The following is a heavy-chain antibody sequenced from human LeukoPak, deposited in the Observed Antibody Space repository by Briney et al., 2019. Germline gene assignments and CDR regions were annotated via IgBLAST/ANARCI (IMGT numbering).Heavy chain of an antibody. CDR2: IEPAGSDT. J-gene: IGHJ5*02. Sequence: GRSLRLSCAASGFTFSTYWMTWVRLAPGKGLEWVANIEPAGSDTYYVAPVKGRFTIFRDNAKNLLYLQMNDLRADDTAVYSCGRFGYEAAVDLWGQGTLVAVS. V-gene: IGHV3-7*01. D-gene: IGHD6-13*01. CDR1: GFTFSTYW. CDR3: GRFGYEAAVDL.